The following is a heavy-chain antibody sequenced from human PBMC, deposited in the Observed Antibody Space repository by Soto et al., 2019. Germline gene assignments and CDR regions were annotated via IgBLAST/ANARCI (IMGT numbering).Heavy chain of an antibody. J-gene: IGHJ3*01. V-gene: IGHV4-61*01. CDR2: IYSTGAT. Sequence: PGTLSDTCTLAGDSVRNTNYYWTLIRQPPGKGLEWIGYIYSTGATNYNPSLKSQVTISLDTAKNHFSLQLNSVTTAHTAVYTCASMNVMDGQAF. CDR3: ASMNVMDGQAF. CDR1: GDSVRNTNYY. D-gene: IGHD3-16*01.